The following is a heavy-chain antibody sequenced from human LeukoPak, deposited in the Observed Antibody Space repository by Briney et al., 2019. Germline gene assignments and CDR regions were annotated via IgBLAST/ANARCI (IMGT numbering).Heavy chain of an antibody. Sequence: GGSLRLSCAASGFTFSSYSMNWVRQAPGKGLEWVSSISSSSSNIYYADSVKGRFTISRDNAKNSLYLQMNSLRVEDTAVYYCARCTTGRTFGSLREIKRSREIDYWGQGTLVTVSS. CDR3: ARCTTGRTFGSLREIKRSREIDY. D-gene: IGHD1-1*01. J-gene: IGHJ4*02. V-gene: IGHV3-21*01. CDR1: GFTFSSYS. CDR2: ISSSSSNI.